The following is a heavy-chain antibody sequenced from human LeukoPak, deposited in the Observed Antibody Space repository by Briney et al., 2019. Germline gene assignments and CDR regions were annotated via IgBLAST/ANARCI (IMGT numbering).Heavy chain of an antibody. Sequence: SQTLSLTCTVSGGSISSGDYYWSWIRQPPGKGLEWIGYIYYSGSTYYNPSLKSRVTISVDTSKNQFSLKLISVTAADTAVYYCARDNYGSGLFYFDYWGQGTLVTVSS. CDR2: IYYSGST. CDR1: GGSISSGDYY. J-gene: IGHJ4*02. CDR3: ARDNYGSGLFYFDY. D-gene: IGHD3-10*01. V-gene: IGHV4-30-4*01.